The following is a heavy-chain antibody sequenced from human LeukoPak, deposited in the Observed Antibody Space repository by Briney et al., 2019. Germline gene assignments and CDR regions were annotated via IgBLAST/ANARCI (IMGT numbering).Heavy chain of an antibody. J-gene: IGHJ4*02. CDR3: TRVGYIDEGIDY. CDR2: IKQDGSKK. CDR1: GFPFSSYW. V-gene: IGHV3-7*04. Sequence: QPGGSLRLSCVASGFPFSSYWMTWVRRAPGKGLEWVANIKQDGSKKSYVDSVKGRFTISRDNAKNSLYLQMNSLRAEDTAIYYCTRVGYIDEGIDYWGQGTLVTVSS. D-gene: IGHD5-24*01.